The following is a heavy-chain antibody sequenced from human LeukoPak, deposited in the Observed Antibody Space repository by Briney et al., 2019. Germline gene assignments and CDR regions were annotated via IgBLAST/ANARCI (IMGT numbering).Heavy chain of an antibody. CDR2: MNPNSGNT. CDR1: GYTYTRYD. J-gene: IGHJ6*02. V-gene: IGHV1-8*01. CDR3: ARGGGCSSTSCYTRVGYYYYYGMDV. Sequence: ASVKVSCKASGYTYTRYDINWVRQATGQWLEWMGWMNPNSGNTGYAQKFQGRVTMTRNTSISTAYMELSSLRSEDTAVYYCARGGGCSSTSCYTRVGYYYYYGMDVWGQGTTVTVSS. D-gene: IGHD2-2*02.